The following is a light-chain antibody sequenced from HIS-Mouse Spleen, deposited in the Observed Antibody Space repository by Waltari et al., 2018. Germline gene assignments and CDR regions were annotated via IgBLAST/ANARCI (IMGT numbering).Light chain of an antibody. Sequence: HSVLTQPPSASGTPGQRVTISCSGSSSNIGSNTVNWYQQLPGTAPNLLIYSNNQRPSGFPDRCSGSKSGNSASLAISGLQSEDEADYYCAAWDDSLNGWVFGGGTKLTVL. J-gene: IGLJ3*02. CDR2: SNN. V-gene: IGLV1-44*01. CDR3: AAWDDSLNGWV. CDR1: SSNIGSNT.